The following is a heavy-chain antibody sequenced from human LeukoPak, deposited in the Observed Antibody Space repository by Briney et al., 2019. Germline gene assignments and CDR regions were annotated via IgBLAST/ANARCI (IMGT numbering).Heavy chain of an antibody. CDR3: ARHIGYCSSTSCLKHFDY. CDR2: IYYSGST. J-gene: IGHJ4*02. Sequence: SETLSLTCTVSGGSISSSSYYWGWIRQPPGKGLEWIGTIYYSGSTYYNPSLKSRVTISVDTSKNQFSLKLSSVTAADTAVYYCARHIGYCSSTSCLKHFDYWGQGTLVTVSS. V-gene: IGHV4-39*01. CDR1: GGSISSSSYY. D-gene: IGHD2-2*01.